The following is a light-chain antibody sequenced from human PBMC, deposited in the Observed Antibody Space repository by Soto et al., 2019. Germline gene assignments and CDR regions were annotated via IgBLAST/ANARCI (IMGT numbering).Light chain of an antibody. CDR3: QQYNILWT. V-gene: IGKV1-5*03. J-gene: IGKJ1*01. CDR1: ESISHR. Sequence: DIQMTQSPSSLSASVGDRVTITCRASESISHRLAWYQRKPGKAPKLLIHKASSLESGVPSRFSGSGSGTEFNLTISSLQPDDFGTYYCQQYNILWTFGQGTKVDIK. CDR2: KAS.